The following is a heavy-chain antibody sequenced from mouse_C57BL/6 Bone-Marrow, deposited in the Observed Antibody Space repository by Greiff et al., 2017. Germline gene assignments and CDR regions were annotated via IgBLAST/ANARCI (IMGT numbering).Heavy chain of an antibody. CDR1: GFTFSSYT. Sequence: EVMLVESGGGLVKPGGSLKLSCAASGFTFSSYTMSWVRQTPEKSLEWVATISGGGGNTYYPDSVKGRFTISRDNAKNTLYLQMSSLRSEDTALYYCARRLRFDYWGQGTTLTVSS. CDR2: ISGGGGNT. CDR3: ARRLRFDY. J-gene: IGHJ2*01. D-gene: IGHD1-2*01. V-gene: IGHV5-9*01.